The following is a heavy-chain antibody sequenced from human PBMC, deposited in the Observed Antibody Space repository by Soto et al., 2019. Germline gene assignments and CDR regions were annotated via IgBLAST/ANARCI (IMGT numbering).Heavy chain of an antibody. CDR1: GGSFSGYY. V-gene: IGHV4-34*01. Sequence: SETLSLTCAGYGGSFSGYYWSWIRQPPGKGLEWIGEINHSGSTNYNPSLKSRVTISVDTSKNQFSLKLSSVTAADTAVYYCARGPAGYCSSTSCYFPFFDYWGQGTLVTVSS. CDR3: ARGPAGYCSSTSCYFPFFDY. D-gene: IGHD2-2*01. CDR2: INHSGST. J-gene: IGHJ4*02.